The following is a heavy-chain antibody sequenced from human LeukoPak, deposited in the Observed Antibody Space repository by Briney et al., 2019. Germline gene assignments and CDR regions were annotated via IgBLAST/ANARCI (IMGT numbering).Heavy chain of an antibody. Sequence: SQTLSLTCAISGDSVSSNSAAWNWIRQSPSRGLEWLGRTYYRSKWYNDYAVSVKSLITINPDTSKNQFSLQLNSVTPEDTAVYYCARKPRHGPGYYYGMDVWGQGTTVTVSS. V-gene: IGHV6-1*01. CDR2: TYYRSKWYN. CDR1: GDSVSSNSAA. D-gene: IGHD5-24*01. J-gene: IGHJ6*02. CDR3: ARKPRHGPGYYYGMDV.